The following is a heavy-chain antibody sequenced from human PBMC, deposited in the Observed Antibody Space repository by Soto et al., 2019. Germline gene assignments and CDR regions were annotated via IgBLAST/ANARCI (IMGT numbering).Heavy chain of an antibody. Sequence: ESGGGVVQPGRSLRLSCAASGFTFSNFGMHWVRQAPGKGLEWVAVIWYDGSNEYYPDSVKGRFTISRDNSKNTLYLQMNSLRAEDTAVYYCARLNTGWYFDFWGRGTLVTVSS. CDR2: IWYDGSNE. CDR1: GFTFSNFG. CDR3: ARLNTGWYFDF. J-gene: IGHJ2*01. D-gene: IGHD4-17*01. V-gene: IGHV3-33*01.